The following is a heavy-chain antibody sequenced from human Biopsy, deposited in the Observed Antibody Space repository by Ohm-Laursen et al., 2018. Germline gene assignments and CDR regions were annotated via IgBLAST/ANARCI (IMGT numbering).Heavy chain of an antibody. D-gene: IGHD2-2*01. CDR1: GGSISGYH. CDR2: VSYTGGI. V-gene: IGHV4-59*01. CDR3: ARMPHFDY. J-gene: IGHJ4*02. Sequence: TLSLTCPVSGGSISGYHWSWIRKSPGKGLEWLAYVSYTGGITSNPSLNGRATMSLDTSKNQFSLRLIYVTAADAAVYYCARMPHFDYWGQGILVTVSS.